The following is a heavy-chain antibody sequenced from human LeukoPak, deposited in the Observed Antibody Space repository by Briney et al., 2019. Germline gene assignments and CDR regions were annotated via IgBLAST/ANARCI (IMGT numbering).Heavy chain of an antibody. CDR1: GFTFSSYA. J-gene: IGHJ4*02. CDR3: ARDNTGDLY. D-gene: IGHD7-27*01. Sequence: PGGSLRPSCAASGFTFSSYAMHWVRQAPGKGLEWVAVISYDGSNKYYADSVKGRFTISRDNSKNTLYLQMNSLRAEDTAVYYCARDNTGDLYWGQGTLVTVSS. V-gene: IGHV3-30-3*01. CDR2: ISYDGSNK.